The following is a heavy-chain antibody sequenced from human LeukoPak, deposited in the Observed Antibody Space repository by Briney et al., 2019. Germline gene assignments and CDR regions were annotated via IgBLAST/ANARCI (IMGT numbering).Heavy chain of an antibody. Sequence: PSQTLSLTCTVSGGSISSGDYYWSWLRQPPGKGLEWIGYIYYSGSTYFNPSLKSRVTISVDTSKNQFSLKLSSVTAADTPVYYCARVPVYSGTYFDYWGQGTLVTVSS. V-gene: IGHV4-30-4*01. CDR2: IYYSGST. D-gene: IGHD1-26*01. CDR3: ARVPVYSGTYFDY. CDR1: GGSISSGDYY. J-gene: IGHJ4*02.